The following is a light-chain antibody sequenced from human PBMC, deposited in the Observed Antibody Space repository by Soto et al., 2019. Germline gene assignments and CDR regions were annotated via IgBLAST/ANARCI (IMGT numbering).Light chain of an antibody. V-gene: IGLV2-14*01. CDR3: SSCTSSSTVV. CDR1: SSDVGGYNC. CDR2: DVT. J-gene: IGLJ2*01. Sequence: QSALTQPTSVSGSPGQSITISCTGTSSDVGGYNCVSWYQQHPGKAPKLMIYDVTNRPSGVSNRFSGSKSGKTASLTISGLQAEDEADYYCSSCTSSSTVVFGGGTKLTVL.